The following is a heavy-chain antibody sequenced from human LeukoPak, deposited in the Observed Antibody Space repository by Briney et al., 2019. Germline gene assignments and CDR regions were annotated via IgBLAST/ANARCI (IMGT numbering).Heavy chain of an antibody. V-gene: IGHV1-2*02. CDR3: ATARDGYNAHFDY. CDR2: INPNSGGT. Sequence: GASVKVSCKASGYTFTGYYMHWVRQAPGQGLEWMGWINPNSGGTNYAQKFQGRVTMTRDTSISTAYMELSRLRSDDTAVYYCATARDGYNAHFDYWGQGTLVTVSS. J-gene: IGHJ4*02. D-gene: IGHD5-24*01. CDR1: GYTFTGYY.